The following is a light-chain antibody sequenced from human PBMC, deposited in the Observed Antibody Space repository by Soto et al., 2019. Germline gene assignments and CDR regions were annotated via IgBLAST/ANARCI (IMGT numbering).Light chain of an antibody. Sequence: EIVLTQSPGTLSLSPGERATLPCRASQSVSSSYLAWYQQKPGQAPRLLIYGASSRATGIPDRFSGSGSGTDFTLTINRLEPEDFAVYYCQQYGTSLRLTFGGGTKEEIK. CDR2: GAS. V-gene: IGKV3-20*01. CDR3: QQYGTSLRLT. CDR1: QSVSSSY. J-gene: IGKJ4*01.